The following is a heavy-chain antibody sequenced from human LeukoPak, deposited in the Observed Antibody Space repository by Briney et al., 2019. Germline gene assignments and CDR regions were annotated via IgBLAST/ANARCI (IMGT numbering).Heavy chain of an antibody. CDR1: KFNFNSYG. CDR2: ISGSGGST. V-gene: IGHV3-23*01. J-gene: IGHJ3*02. CDR3: ANDGDKYYDSSGYDAFDI. Sequence: PGGSLRLSCTTSKFNFNSYGMTWVRQAPGKGLEWVSSISGSGGSTQYAASVQGRFTISRDNSKNTLYLQMNSLRAEDTAVYYCANDGDKYYDSSGYDAFDIWGQGTMVTVSS. D-gene: IGHD3-22*01.